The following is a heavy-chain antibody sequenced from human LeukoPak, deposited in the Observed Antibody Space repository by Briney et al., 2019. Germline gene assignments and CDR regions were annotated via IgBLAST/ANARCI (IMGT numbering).Heavy chain of an antibody. D-gene: IGHD6-13*01. CDR2: IIAIFGTA. J-gene: IGHJ4*02. V-gene: IGHV1-69*05. CDR3: ARGGYSSRSIDY. Sequence: GSSVKVSCKASGGTLSSYAISGVRQAPGQGLEWMERIIAIFGTATYAHQFQGRVTITTDESTSTAYMELSSRSSVDTAVYYCARGGYSSRSIDYWGERTLVTVSS. CDR1: GGTLSSYA.